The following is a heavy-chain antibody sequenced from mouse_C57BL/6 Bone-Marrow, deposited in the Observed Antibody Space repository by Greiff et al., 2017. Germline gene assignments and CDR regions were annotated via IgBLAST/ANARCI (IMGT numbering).Heavy chain of an antibody. CDR1: GFSLTSYG. Sequence: VMLVESGPGLVQPSQSLSITCTVSGFSLTSYGVHWVRQSPGKGLEWLGVIWSGGSTDYNAAFISRLSISKDNSKSQVFFKMNSLQADDTAIYCCARKGYFDVWGTGTTVTVSS. CDR3: ARKGYFDV. V-gene: IGHV2-2*01. J-gene: IGHJ1*03. CDR2: IWSGGST.